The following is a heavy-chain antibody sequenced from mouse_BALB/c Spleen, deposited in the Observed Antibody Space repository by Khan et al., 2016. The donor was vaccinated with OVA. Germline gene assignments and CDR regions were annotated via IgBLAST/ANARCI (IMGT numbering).Heavy chain of an antibody. D-gene: IGHD2-4*01. CDR3: ARKGYYDYDPFPY. CDR1: GYSITSEFA. Sequence: EVQLQESGPGLVKPSQSLSLTCTVTGYSITSEFAWNWIRQFPGNKLEWMGHISYSGNTRYNPSLKSLISITRDTSRHQFFLQLNSVTTEDTATDYCARKGYYDYDPFPYWGQGTLVTVSA. J-gene: IGHJ3*01. V-gene: IGHV3-2*02. CDR2: ISYSGNT.